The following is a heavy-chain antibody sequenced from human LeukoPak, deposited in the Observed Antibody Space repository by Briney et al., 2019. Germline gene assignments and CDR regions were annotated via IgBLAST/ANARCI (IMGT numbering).Heavy chain of an antibody. V-gene: IGHV4-61*02. Sequence: PSETLSLTCTVSGGSISSGSYYWSWIRQPAGKGLEWIGRIYTSGSTNYNPSLKSRVTISVDTSKNQFSLKLSSVTAADTAVYYCARLPSSGWNDWYFDLWGRGTLVTVSS. D-gene: IGHD6-19*01. J-gene: IGHJ2*01. CDR3: ARLPSSGWNDWYFDL. CDR1: GGSISSGSYY. CDR2: IYTSGST.